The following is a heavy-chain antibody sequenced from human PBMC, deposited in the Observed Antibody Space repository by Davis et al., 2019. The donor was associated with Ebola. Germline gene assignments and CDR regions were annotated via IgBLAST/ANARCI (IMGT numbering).Heavy chain of an antibody. CDR3: AKDGDFTVVWGGYFDY. CDR2: ISGSGGST. Sequence: GESLKISCAASGFTFSSYAMSWVRQAPGKGLEWVSAISGSGGSTYYADSVKGRFTISRDNSKNTLYLQMNSLRAEDTAVYYCAKDGDFTVVWGGYFDYWGQGTLVTVSS. V-gene: IGHV3-23*01. CDR1: GFTFSSYA. J-gene: IGHJ4*02. D-gene: IGHD2-21*01.